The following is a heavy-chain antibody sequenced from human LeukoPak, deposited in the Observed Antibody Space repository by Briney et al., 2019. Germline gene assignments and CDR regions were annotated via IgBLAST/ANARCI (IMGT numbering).Heavy chain of an antibody. D-gene: IGHD1-26*01. CDR2: IYYSGST. J-gene: IGHJ4*02. CDR1: GGSISSSSYY. CDR3: ARAVGAVGHFDY. Sequence: SETLSLTCTVSGGSISSSSYYWGWIRQPPGKGLEWIGSIYYSGSTYYNPSLKSRVTISVDTSKNQFSLKLSSVTAADTAVYYCARAVGAVGHFDYWGQGTLVTVSS. V-gene: IGHV4-39*07.